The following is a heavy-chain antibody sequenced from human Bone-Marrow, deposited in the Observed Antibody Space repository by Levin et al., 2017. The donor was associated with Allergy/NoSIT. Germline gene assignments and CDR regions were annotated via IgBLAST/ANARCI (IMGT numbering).Heavy chain of an antibody. V-gene: IGHV1-2*02. CDR3: ARDDGDSAGYNWFDP. CDR2: MNPNTGGI. Sequence: ASVKVSCKASGYNFTLYHVQWVRQAPGQGLEWMGSMNPNTGGINYAQKFQARVIMTRDTSISTAYMELDRLTSDDTAVYYCARDDGDSAGYNWFDPWGQGTLVTVTS. D-gene: IGHD4-17*01. CDR1: GYNFTLYH. J-gene: IGHJ5*02.